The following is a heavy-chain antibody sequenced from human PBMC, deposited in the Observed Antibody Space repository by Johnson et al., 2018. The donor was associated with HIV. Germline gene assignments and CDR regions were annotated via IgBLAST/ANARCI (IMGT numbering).Heavy chain of an antibody. CDR3: AKVLIVATGERAFDI. CDR1: GFTFSSYA. Sequence: QVLLVESGGGVVQPGRSLRLSFAASGFTFSSYAMHWVRQAPGKGLEWVAVISYDGSNKYYADSVKGRFTISRDNSKNTLYLQMKSLRAEDTAVYYCAKVLIVATGERAFDIWGQGTMVTVSS. V-gene: IGHV3-30*04. J-gene: IGHJ3*02. D-gene: IGHD5-12*01. CDR2: ISYDGSNK.